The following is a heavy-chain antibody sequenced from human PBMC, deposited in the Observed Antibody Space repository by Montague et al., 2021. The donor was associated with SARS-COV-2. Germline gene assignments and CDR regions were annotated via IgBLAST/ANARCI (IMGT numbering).Heavy chain of an antibody. CDR2: ISGSGDNT. D-gene: IGHD1-26*01. J-gene: IGHJ4*02. CDR1: GFTFSSNS. Sequence: SLRLSCAASGFTFSSNSMNWVRRAPGKGLEWVSGISGSGDNTYYAESVKGRFTISRDNSKNTLFLQMSSLRDEDTAVYYCARRRFANSGYIDYWGQGTLVTVSS. V-gene: IGHV3-23*01. CDR3: ARRRFANSGYIDY.